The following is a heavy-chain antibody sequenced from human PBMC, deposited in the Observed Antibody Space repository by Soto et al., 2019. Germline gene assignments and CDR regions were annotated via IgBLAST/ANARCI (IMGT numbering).Heavy chain of an antibody. J-gene: IGHJ6*03. V-gene: IGHV4-34*01. D-gene: IGHD2-15*01. CDR2: INHSGST. Sequence: QVQLQQWGAGLLKPSETLSLTCAVYGGSFSGYYWSWIRQPPGKGLGWIGEINHSGSTNYNPSLKSRVTISVDTSKNQFSLKLSSVTAADTAVYYCARDSSGGSYDYYMDVWGKGTTVTVSS. CDR1: GGSFSGYY. CDR3: ARDSSGGSYDYYMDV.